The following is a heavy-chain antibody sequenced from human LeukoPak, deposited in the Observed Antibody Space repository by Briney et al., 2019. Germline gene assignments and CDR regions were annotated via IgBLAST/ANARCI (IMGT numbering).Heavy chain of an antibody. CDR1: GFPFGDYY. Sequence: GSLRLSCTTSGFPFGDYYMAWIRQAPGKGLLECVSYITHRGSIIYSADSVKGRFTISRDNSKNTLYLQMNSLRVEDTAVYFCARDPGAFPYFFDSWGQGTLVTVSS. V-gene: IGHV3-11*01. D-gene: IGHD4/OR15-4a*01. J-gene: IGHJ4*02. CDR2: ITHRGSII. CDR3: ARDPGAFPYFFDS.